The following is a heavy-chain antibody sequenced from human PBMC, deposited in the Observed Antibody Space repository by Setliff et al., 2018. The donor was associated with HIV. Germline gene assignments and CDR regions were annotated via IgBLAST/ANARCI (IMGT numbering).Heavy chain of an antibody. CDR3: ARGPLFRGSLKEDI. V-gene: IGHV4-34*01. CDR1: GGSFSGYY. D-gene: IGHD3-10*01. CDR2: IYYSGST. Sequence: SETLSLTCAVYGGSFSGYYWGWIRQPPGKGLEWIGSIYYSGSTNYNPSLKSRVTISVDTSKNQFSLKLSSVTAADTAVYYCARGPLFRGSLKEDIWGQGTMVTVSS. J-gene: IGHJ3*02.